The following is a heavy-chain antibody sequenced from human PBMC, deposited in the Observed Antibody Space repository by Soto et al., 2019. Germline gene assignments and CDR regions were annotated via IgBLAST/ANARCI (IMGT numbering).Heavy chain of an antibody. V-gene: IGHV1-46*01. Sequence: ASVKVSCKASGYTFTSYYRHWVRQAPGQGLEWMGIINPSGGSTSYAQKFQGRVTMTRDTSTSTVYMELSSLRSEDTAVYYCARERAVADQYYYYGMDVWGQGTTVTVPS. CDR3: ARERAVADQYYYYGMDV. CDR1: GYTFTSYY. CDR2: INPSGGST. D-gene: IGHD6-19*01. J-gene: IGHJ6*02.